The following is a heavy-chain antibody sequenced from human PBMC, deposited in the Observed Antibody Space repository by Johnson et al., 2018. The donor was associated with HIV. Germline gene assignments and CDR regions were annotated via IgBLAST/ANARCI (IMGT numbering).Heavy chain of an antibody. J-gene: IGHJ3*02. V-gene: IGHV3-7*03. CDR1: GFTFSSYW. D-gene: IGHD6-6*01. CDR3: ARDRRVRIVARADSFDI. Sequence: VQLVESGGGLVQPGGSLRLSCAASGFTFSSYWISWVRQAPGKGLEWVANIKQDGSEKYYVDSVKGRFTISRDNAKNSLYLQMNSLRAEDTALYYCARDRRVRIVARADSFDIWGQGTMVTVSS. CDR2: IKQDGSEK.